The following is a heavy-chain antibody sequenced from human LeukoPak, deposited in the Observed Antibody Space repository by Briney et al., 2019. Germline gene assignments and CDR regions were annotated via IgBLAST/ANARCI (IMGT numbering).Heavy chain of an antibody. CDR1: AGSISNYF. V-gene: IGHV4-4*07. CDR2: IYTSGTT. J-gene: IGHJ4*02. D-gene: IGHD3-10*01. CDR3: ARENGSGGRGLDF. Sequence: PSETLSLTCTVSAGSISNYFWSWIRQPAGKGLEWIGRIYTSGTTNHSPSLKSRVTMSVDTSTNQFSLKLTSVTAADTAVYYCARENGSGGRGLDFWGQGTLVTVSS.